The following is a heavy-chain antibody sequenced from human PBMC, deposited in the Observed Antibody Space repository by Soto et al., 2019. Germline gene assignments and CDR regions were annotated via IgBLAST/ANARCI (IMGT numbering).Heavy chain of an antibody. Sequence: ASVKVSFKASGGSFGKSAINWVRQTPGQGLEWLGGFIPVYRTLNYAQKFQGRVTITADESTGTAYMTLSSLASDDTAVYYCATGVIWIGYFTVDSWGQGTRVTVPS. CDR1: GGSFGKSA. CDR3: ATGVIWIGYFTVDS. CDR2: FIPVYRTL. J-gene: IGHJ4*02. V-gene: IGHV1-69*13. D-gene: IGHD3-3*01.